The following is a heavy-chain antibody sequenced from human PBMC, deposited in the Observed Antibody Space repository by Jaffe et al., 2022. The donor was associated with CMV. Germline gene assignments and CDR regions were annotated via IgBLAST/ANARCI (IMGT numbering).Heavy chain of an antibody. V-gene: IGHV1-69*09. CDR3: ARGSSSSYGDYYYYMDV. CDR2: IIPILGIA. CDR1: GGTFSSYA. J-gene: IGHJ6*03. D-gene: IGHD6-6*01. Sequence: QVQLVQSGAEVKKPGSSVKVSCKASGGTFSSYAISWVRQAPGQGLEWMGRIIPILGIANYAQKFQGRVTITADKSTSTAYMELSSLRSEDTAVYYCARGSSSSYGDYYYYMDVWGKGTTVTVSS.